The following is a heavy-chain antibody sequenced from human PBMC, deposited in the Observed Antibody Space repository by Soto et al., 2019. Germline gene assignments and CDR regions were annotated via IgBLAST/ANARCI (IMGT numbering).Heavy chain of an antibody. Sequence: QVQLVQSGAEEKKPGASVRVSCKASGCTFARCAMHWVRQAPGQRLEWMGWINAGNGKTQYSQKFQGRVTITRDTSASTAYMELSSLRSEDTAVYYCARGWKDSTSWDGPDWFDPWGQGTLVTVSS. CDR1: GCTFARCA. V-gene: IGHV1-3*05. J-gene: IGHJ5*02. CDR3: ARGWKDSTSWDGPDWFDP. D-gene: IGHD6-13*01. CDR2: INAGNGKT.